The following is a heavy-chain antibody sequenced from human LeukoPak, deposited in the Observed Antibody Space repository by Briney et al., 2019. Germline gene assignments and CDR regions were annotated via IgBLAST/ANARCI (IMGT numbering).Heavy chain of an antibody. V-gene: IGHV3-23*01. CDR3: AKEYYDSSGYPGY. Sequence: HPGGSLRLSCAASGFTFSSYAMSWVRQAPGKGLEWVSAISGSGGSTYYADSVKGRFTISRDNSKNTPYLQMNSLRAEDTAVYYCAKEYYDSSGYPGYWGQGTLVTVSS. CDR2: ISGSGGST. D-gene: IGHD3-22*01. CDR1: GFTFSSYA. J-gene: IGHJ4*02.